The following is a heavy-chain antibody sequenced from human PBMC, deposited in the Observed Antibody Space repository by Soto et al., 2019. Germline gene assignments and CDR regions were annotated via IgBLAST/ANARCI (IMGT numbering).Heavy chain of an antibody. D-gene: IGHD3-10*01. V-gene: IGHV1-69*13. Sequence: GASVKVSCKASGGTFSSYAISWVRQAPGQGLEWMGGIIPIFGTANYAQKFQGRVTITADESTSTAYMELSSLRSEDTAVYYCARDGEMDYYDVMDFWAQGTTVTVSS. CDR3: ARDGEMDYYDVMDF. J-gene: IGHJ6*02. CDR2: IIPIFGTA. CDR1: GGTFSSYA.